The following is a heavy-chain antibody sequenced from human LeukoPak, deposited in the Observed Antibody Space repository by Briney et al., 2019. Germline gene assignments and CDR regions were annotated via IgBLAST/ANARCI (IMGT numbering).Heavy chain of an antibody. J-gene: IGHJ5*02. Sequence: PSETLSLTCTVSGGSISSSSYYWGWIRQPPGKGLEWIGSIYYSGSTYYNPSLKSRVTISVDTSKNQFSLKLSSVTAADTAVYYCARHVHMRNYPGYNWFNPWGQGTLVTVSS. D-gene: IGHD5-24*01. CDR1: GGSISSSSYY. V-gene: IGHV4-39*01. CDR2: IYYSGST. CDR3: ARHVHMRNYPGYNWFNP.